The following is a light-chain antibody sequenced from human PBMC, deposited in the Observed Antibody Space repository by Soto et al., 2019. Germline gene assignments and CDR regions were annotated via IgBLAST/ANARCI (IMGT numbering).Light chain of an antibody. V-gene: IGLV2-23*02. J-gene: IGLJ2*01. Sequence: QSVLTQPASVSGSPGQSITISCTGTSSDVGSYNLVSWYQQHPGKAPKLMIYEVSKRPSGVSNRFSGSKSGNTASLTISGIQAEDEADYYCCSYAGSSRGVFGGGTKLTV. CDR3: CSYAGSSRGV. CDR1: SSDVGSYNL. CDR2: EVS.